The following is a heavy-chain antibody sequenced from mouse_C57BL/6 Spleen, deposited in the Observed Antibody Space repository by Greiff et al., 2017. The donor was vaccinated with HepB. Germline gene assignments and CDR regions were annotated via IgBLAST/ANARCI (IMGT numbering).Heavy chain of an antibody. D-gene: IGHD1-1*01. Sequence: QVHVKQPGTELVKPGASVKLSCKASGYTFTSYWMHWVKQRPGQGLEWIGNINPSNGGTNYNEKFKSKATLTVDKSSSTAYMQLSSLTSEDSAVYYCARELTTVVDWYFDVWGTGTTVTVSS. CDR2: INPSNGGT. CDR3: ARELTTVVDWYFDV. V-gene: IGHV1-53*01. CDR1: GYTFTSYW. J-gene: IGHJ1*03.